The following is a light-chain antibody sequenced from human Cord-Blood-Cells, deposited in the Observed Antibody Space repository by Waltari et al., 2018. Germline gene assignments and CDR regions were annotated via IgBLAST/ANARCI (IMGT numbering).Light chain of an antibody. J-gene: IGLJ3*02. V-gene: IGLV2-14*01. CDR1: SSAVGGYNY. CDR2: DVS. CDR3: SSYTSSSTV. Sequence: QSALTQPASVSASPGQSITIPCTGISSAVGGYNYVSWYQQHPGKAPKLMIYDVSKRPSGVSNRFSGSKSGNTASLTISGLQAEDEADYYCSSYTSSSTVFGGGTKLTVL.